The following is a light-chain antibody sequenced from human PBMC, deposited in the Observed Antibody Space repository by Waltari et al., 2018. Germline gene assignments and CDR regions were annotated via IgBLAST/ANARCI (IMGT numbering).Light chain of an antibody. CDR3: QVWVTSIAF. Sequence: SYELTQPVSVSVSLGQPATITCEGNMIGTKNVHWFQQKPGQAPVLVIHRNSNRPSGIPERFSASNSGNTATLTITRAQADDEADFYCQVWVTSIAFFGGGTKLTVL. CDR2: RNS. CDR1: MIGTKN. V-gene: IGLV3-9*01. J-gene: IGLJ2*01.